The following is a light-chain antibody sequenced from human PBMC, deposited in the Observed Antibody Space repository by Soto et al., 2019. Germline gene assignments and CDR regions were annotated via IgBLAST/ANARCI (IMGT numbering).Light chain of an antibody. V-gene: IGKV1-5*01. CDR1: QRISGW. CDR2: DVS. CDR3: HQYGRSPRGT. Sequence: DIQMTQSPATLSVSLGDTVTITCGASQRISGWLAWHQQKPVKAPKLLIYDVSALKGGVPPRFSGSGSATDFTPTISRLEPQDFAMYYCHQYGRSPRGTFGQGTKVDI. J-gene: IGKJ1*01.